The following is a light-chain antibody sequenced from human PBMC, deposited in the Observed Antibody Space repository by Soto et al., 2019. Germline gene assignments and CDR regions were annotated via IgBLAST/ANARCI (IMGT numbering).Light chain of an antibody. Sequence: IVLTQSAATLSLSTGERATLSCTASQSVSSYLAWYQQKPGQAPRLLIYGASTRATAIXARFSGSGSGTEFTLTISSLQSEDFGVYFCQQRSNWPTFGQGTRLEIK. J-gene: IGKJ5*01. CDR2: GAS. CDR1: QSVSSY. CDR3: QQRSNWPT. V-gene: IGKV3-11*01.